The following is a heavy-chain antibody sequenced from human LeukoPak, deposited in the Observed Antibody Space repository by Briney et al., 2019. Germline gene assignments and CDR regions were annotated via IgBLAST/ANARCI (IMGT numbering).Heavy chain of an antibody. V-gene: IGHV3-7*01. J-gene: IGHJ4*02. CDR2: IKEDGSEK. CDR1: GFTFSSYA. Sequence: GGSLRLSCAASGFTFSSYAMGWVRQAPGKGLEWVANIKEDGSEKYYVDSVKGRFTISRDNAKNSLYLQMNSLRAEDTAVYYCARGASGPFEYWGQGSLVTVSS. CDR3: ARGASGPFEY.